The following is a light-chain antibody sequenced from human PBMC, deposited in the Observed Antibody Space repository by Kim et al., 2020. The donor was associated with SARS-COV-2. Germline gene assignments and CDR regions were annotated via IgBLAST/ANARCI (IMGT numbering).Light chain of an antibody. J-gene: IGKJ5*01. CDR2: DSS. V-gene: IGKV3-11*01. CDR1: QSVSSY. CDR3: QQRSNWPRSIT. Sequence: PGERASLSCRASQSVSSYLAWYQQKPGQAPRLLIYDSSNRATGIPARFSGSGSGTDFTLTISSLEPEDFAVYYCQQRSNWPRSITFGQGTRLEIK.